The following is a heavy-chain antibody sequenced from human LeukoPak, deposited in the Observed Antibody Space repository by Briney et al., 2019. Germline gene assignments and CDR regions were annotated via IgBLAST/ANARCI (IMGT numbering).Heavy chain of an antibody. CDR1: GFTFSSHA. CDR2: IDISGSNA. J-gene: IGHJ4*02. Sequence: GGSLRLSCAASGFTFSSHAMSWVRQAPGRGLEWVSSIDISGSNAYYADSRQGRFTIARDNSKNTLYLQMDSLRAEDSAIYYCAKELRPNDYWGQGTLVTVSS. CDR3: AKELRPNDY. D-gene: IGHD4-17*01. V-gene: IGHV3-23*01.